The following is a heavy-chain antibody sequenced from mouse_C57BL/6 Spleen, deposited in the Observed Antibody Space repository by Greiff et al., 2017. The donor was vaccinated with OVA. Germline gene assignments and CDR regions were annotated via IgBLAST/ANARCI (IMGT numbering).Heavy chain of an antibody. CDR1: GYTFTDYY. D-gene: IGHD1-1*01. CDR3: ARSIYYYGSRRFFDD. CDR2: INPYNGGT. V-gene: IGHV1-19*01. Sequence: EVQLQQSGPVLVKPGASVKMSCKASGYTFTDYYMNWVKQSHGKSLEWIGVINPYNGGTSYNQKFKGQATLTVDTSSSTAYMELNSLTSEDAAVYYCARSIYYYGSRRFFDDWGQGTTLTVSS. J-gene: IGHJ2*01.